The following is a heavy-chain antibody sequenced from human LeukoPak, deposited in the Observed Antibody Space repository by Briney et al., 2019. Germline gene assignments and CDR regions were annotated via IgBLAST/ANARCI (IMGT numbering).Heavy chain of an antibody. CDR3: ASFHDFWSGY. J-gene: IGHJ4*02. CDR1: GGSFSGYY. D-gene: IGHD3-3*01. CDR2: IYYSGST. V-gene: IGHV4-59*01. Sequence: PSETLSLTCAVYGGSFSGYYWSWIRQPPGKGLEWIGYIYYSGSTNYNPSLKSRVTISADTSKNQFSLKLSSVTAADTAVYYCASFHDFWSGYWGQGTLVTVSS.